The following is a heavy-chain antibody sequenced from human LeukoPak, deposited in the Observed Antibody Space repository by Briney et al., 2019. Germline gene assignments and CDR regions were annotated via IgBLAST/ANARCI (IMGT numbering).Heavy chain of an antibody. Sequence: PGGSLRLSCAASGFTFSSHWMHWARQAPGKGLVWVSRINGDETSTAYADSVKGRFTISRDNAKNTLYLQMNSLRSEDTAVYYCAKEKVFTSTSWTTIEYRGQGTLVTVSS. CDR3: AKEKVFTSTSWTTIEY. CDR2: INGDETST. CDR1: GFTFSSHW. D-gene: IGHD6-13*01. J-gene: IGHJ4*02. V-gene: IGHV3-74*01.